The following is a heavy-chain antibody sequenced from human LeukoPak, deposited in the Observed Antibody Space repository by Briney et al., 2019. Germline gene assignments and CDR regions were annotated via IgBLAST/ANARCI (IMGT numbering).Heavy chain of an antibody. J-gene: IGHJ6*03. V-gene: IGHV4-59*01. CDR1: GGSMSGSY. CDR2: IFYSGST. Sequence: SETLSLTCTVSGGSMSGSYWSWIRQPPGKGLEWIGYIFYSGSTNYNPSLKSRVTISVDQSRNQFSLKLRSVTAADTAVYYCAKYGMTTITKGGHYYYMDVWGKGTTVTVSS. D-gene: IGHD4-11*01. CDR3: AKYGMTTITKGGHYYYMDV.